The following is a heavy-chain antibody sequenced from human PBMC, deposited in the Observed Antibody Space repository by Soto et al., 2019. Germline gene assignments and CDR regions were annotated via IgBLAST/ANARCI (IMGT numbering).Heavy chain of an antibody. CDR3: ARGGSMDSSSWYYDY. Sequence: ASVKVSCKASGHTFTGYYMHWVRQAPGQGLEWMGWINPNSGGTNYAQKFQGWVTMTRDTSISTAYMELSRLRSDDTAVYYCARGGSMDSSSWYYDYWGQGTLVTVSS. J-gene: IGHJ4*02. D-gene: IGHD6-13*01. V-gene: IGHV1-2*04. CDR2: INPNSGGT. CDR1: GHTFTGYY.